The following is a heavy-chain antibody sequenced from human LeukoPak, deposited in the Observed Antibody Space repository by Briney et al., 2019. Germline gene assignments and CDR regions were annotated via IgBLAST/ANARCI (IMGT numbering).Heavy chain of an antibody. CDR2: ISWDSRSV. CDR3: ARDSQDCSASTCYFDY. V-gene: IGHV3-43D*03. CDR1: GFTFDDYA. J-gene: IGHJ4*02. D-gene: IGHD2-15*01. Sequence: GGSLRLSCAASGFTFDDYAMHWVRHSPGKGLQWVSFISWDSRSVYYADSVKVRFAISRDNNKKSVFLQMNSLTAEDTAFYYCARDSQDCSASTCYFDYWGQGTLATVSA.